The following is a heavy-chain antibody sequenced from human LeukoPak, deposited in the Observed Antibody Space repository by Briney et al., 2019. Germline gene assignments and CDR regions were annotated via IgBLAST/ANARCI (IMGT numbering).Heavy chain of an antibody. CDR1: GLTFGRFW. CDR2: INGDGGSA. V-gene: IGHV3-74*01. J-gene: IGHJ5*02. Sequence: PGGSLRLSCAASGLTFGRFWMHWARQVPGKGLVWGLRINGDGGSASYADPVRGGFPLSRDNAKHTMSLQMNNLRAGHSCVYYFSSSPPVVFSVWFNPWGQRTLVTVSS. CDR3: SSSPPVVFSVWFNP. D-gene: IGHD2-2*01.